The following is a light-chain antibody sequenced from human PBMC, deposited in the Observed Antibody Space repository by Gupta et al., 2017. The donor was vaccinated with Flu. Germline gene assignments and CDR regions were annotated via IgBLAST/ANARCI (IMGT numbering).Light chain of an antibody. V-gene: IGLV2-14*01. CDR3: SSYTRTSSLGV. CDR2: EVI. J-gene: IGLJ3*02. CDR1: STDVGSYDD. Sequence: MTISCTVTSTDVGSYDDVSWYQIHPGQAPKLLIAEVINRRSGVPYRFSGSKSGNTAALIISGVQPEDEAFYYCSSYTRTSSLGVFGGGTKLTVL.